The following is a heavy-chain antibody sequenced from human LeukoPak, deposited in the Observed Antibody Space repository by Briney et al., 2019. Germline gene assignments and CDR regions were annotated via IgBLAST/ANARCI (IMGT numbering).Heavy chain of an antibody. CDR1: GGSISSGDYY. Sequence: SETLSLTCTVSGGSISSGDYYWSWIRQPPGKGLEWIGYIYYSGSTYYNPSLKSRVTISVDTSKNQFSLKLSSVTAADTAVYYCARDRPWDFGAFGIWGQGTMVTVSS. D-gene: IGHD3-3*01. J-gene: IGHJ3*02. CDR3: ARDRPWDFGAFGI. V-gene: IGHV4-30-4*08. CDR2: IYYSGST.